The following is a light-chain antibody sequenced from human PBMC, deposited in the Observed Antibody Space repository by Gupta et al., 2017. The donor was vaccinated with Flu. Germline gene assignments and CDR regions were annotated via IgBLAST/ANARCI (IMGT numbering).Light chain of an antibody. CDR2: WAS. CDR3: QQYYSTPYT. V-gene: IGKV4-1*01. Sequence: DIGMTQSPASLAVSLGARATINCKSSQSVLYSSNNKNYLAWYQQKPGQPPKLLIYWASTRESGVPDRFSGSGSGTDFTLTISSLQAEDVAVYYCQQYYSTPYTFGQGTKLEIK. J-gene: IGKJ2*01. CDR1: QSVLYSSNNKNY.